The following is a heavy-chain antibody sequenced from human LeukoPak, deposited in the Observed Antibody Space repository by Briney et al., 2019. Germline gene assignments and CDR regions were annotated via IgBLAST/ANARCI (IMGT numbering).Heavy chain of an antibody. CDR3: ARTITVIKRYFDF. Sequence: SETLSLTCTVSGGSISSTVYFWGWIRQPPGKGLEWIGSIDYSWSTYYNPSLKSRVTISVDTSKNQFPLTLRSVTAADTAVYYCARTITVIKRYFDFWGQGTLVTVSS. J-gene: IGHJ4*02. CDR2: IDYSWST. D-gene: IGHD3-22*01. V-gene: IGHV4-39*01. CDR1: GGSISSTVYF.